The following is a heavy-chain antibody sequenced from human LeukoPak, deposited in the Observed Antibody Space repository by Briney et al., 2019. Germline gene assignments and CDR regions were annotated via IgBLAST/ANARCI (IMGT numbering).Heavy chain of an antibody. V-gene: IGHV4-34*01. Sequence: SETLSLTCAVYGGSFSGYYWSWIRQPPGKGLEWIGEINHSGSTNYNPSLKSRVTISVDTSKNQFSLKLSSVTAADTAVYYCARHVYYYYYYMDVWGIGTTVTISS. CDR3: ARHVYYYYYYMDV. J-gene: IGHJ6*03. CDR1: GGSFSGYY. CDR2: INHSGST.